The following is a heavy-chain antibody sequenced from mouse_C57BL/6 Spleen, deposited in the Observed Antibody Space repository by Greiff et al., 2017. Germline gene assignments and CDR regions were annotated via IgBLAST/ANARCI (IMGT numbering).Heavy chain of an antibody. D-gene: IGHD3-1*01. J-gene: IGHJ2*01. CDR1: GFTFSSYA. V-gene: IGHV5-4*01. Sequence: EVKLVESGGGLVKPGGSLKLSCAASGFTFSSYAMSWVRQTPEKRLEWVATISDGGSYTYYPDNVKGRFTISRDNAKNNLYLQMSHQKSEDTAMYYCARDRGLDYWGQGTTLTVSS. CDR2: ISDGGSYT. CDR3: ARDRGLDY.